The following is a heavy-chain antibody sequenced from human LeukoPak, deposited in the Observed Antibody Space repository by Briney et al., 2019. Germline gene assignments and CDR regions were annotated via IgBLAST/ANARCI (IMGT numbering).Heavy chain of an antibody. CDR2: IYYAGST. J-gene: IGHJ4*02. V-gene: IGHV4-39*01. CDR1: GDSISSSSYY. D-gene: IGHD3-10*01. CDR3: ARHDYGSGNSCKGPHYFDC. Sequence: PSETLSLTCTVSGDSISSSSYYWAWIRQPPGKGLEWIGSIYYAGSTYYNPSLRSRVTISVDTSKNQFSLNLNSVTAADTAVYYCARHDYGSGNSCKGPHYFDCWGQGTLVTVSS.